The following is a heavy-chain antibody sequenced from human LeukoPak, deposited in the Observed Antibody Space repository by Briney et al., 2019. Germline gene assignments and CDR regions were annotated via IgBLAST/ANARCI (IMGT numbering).Heavy chain of an antibody. D-gene: IGHD1-1*01. V-gene: IGHV1-2*02. CDR3: ARVLTLRTGHFDY. J-gene: IGHJ4*02. CDR1: GYTFTGYY. Sequence: ASVKVSCKASGYTFTGYYVHWVRQAPGQGLEWMGWINPSSGGTNYAQKFQGRVTMTRDTSISTAYMELSRLRSDDTAVYYCARVLTLRTGHFDYWGQGTLVTVSS. CDR2: INPSSGGT.